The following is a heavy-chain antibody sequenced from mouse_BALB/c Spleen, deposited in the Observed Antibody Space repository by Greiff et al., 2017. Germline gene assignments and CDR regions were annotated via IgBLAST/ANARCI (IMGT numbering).Heavy chain of an antibody. CDR3: ASYGNYYYYAMDY. Sequence: QVQLKESGPGLVAPSQSLSITCTVSGFSLTSYGVHWVRQPPGKGLEWLGVIWAGGSTNYNSALMSRLSISKDNSKSQVFLKMNSLQTDDTAMYYCASYGNYYYYAMDYWGQGTSVTVSS. CDR1: GFSLTSYG. J-gene: IGHJ4*01. D-gene: IGHD2-1*01. V-gene: IGHV2-9*02. CDR2: IWAGGST.